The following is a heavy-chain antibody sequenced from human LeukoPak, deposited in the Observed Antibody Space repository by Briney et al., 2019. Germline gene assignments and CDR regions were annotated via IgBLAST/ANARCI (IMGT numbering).Heavy chain of an antibody. CDR1: GFTFGHYA. V-gene: IGHV3-23*01. Sequence: GGSLRLSCAASGFTFGHYAMSWVRQAPGKGLEWVSLIRADGDNTLYADSVKGRFSISRDNAKNLLYLQMNSLRAEDTAVYYCARGWNYAFRFDYWGRGTLVTVSS. CDR2: IRADGDNT. J-gene: IGHJ4*02. D-gene: IGHD1-7*01. CDR3: ARGWNYAFRFDY.